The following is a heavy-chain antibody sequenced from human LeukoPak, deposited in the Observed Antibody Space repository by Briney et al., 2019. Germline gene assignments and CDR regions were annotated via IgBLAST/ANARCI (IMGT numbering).Heavy chain of an antibody. D-gene: IGHD3-22*01. CDR3: ARDKHGYNYYYYMDV. CDR2: IIPIFGTA. V-gene: IGHV1-69*06. J-gene: IGHJ6*03. CDR1: GGTFSSYA. Sequence: GASVKVSCKASGGTFSSYAISWVRQAPGQGLEWMGGIIPIFGTANYAQKFQGRVTITADKSTSTAYMELSSLRSEDTAVYYCARDKHGYNYYYYMDVWGKGTTVTVSS.